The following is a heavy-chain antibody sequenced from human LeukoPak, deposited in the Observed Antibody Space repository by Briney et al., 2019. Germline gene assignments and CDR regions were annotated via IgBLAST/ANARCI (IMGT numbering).Heavy chain of an antibody. Sequence: GGSLRLSCAASGFTFSSSGMHWVRQAPGRGLEWVAVIWYDGSNKYYADSVKGRFTISRDNSKNTLYLQVNSLRAEDTAVYYCARGHHYYDSSAYYYWGQGTLVTVSS. D-gene: IGHD3-22*01. CDR2: IWYDGSNK. CDR3: ARGHHYYDSSAYYY. V-gene: IGHV3-33*01. CDR1: GFTFSSSG. J-gene: IGHJ4*02.